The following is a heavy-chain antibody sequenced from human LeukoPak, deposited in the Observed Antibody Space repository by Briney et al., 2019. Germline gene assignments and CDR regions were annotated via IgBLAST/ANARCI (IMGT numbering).Heavy chain of an antibody. CDR3: ARDASALY. CDR1: VFTFNTHW. CDR2: IQPDGSEK. J-gene: IGHJ4*02. V-gene: IGHV3-7*01. Sequence: PGGSLRLSCAASVFTFNTHWMTWVRQAPGKGLEWVATIQPDGSEKYFSDSVKGRFTISRDNSRDSVYLQMNSLRDDDTSIYYCARDASALYWGRGTLVTVSS. D-gene: IGHD6-19*01.